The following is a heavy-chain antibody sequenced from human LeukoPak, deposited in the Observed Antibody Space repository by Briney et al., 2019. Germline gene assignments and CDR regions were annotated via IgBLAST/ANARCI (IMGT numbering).Heavy chain of an antibody. CDR2: INPNSDGI. Sequence: ASVKVSCKASGYTFTDHYMHWVRQAPGQGLEWMGWINPNSDGINNYAHKFQGRVTMTRDTSISTAYMELSRLRSDDTAFYYCARIRYCGGISCYYIDYWGQGTLVTVSA. CDR3: ARIRYCGGISCYYIDY. J-gene: IGHJ4*02. CDR1: GYTFTDHY. D-gene: IGHD2-2*01. V-gene: IGHV1-2*07.